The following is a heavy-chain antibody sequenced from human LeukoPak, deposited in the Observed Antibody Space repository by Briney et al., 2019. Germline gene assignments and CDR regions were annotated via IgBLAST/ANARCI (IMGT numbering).Heavy chain of an antibody. CDR2: INAGNGNT. V-gene: IGHV1-3*01. D-gene: IGHD2/OR15-2a*01. Sequence: GSSVKVSCKASGYTFTSYAMHWVRQAPGQRLEWMGWINAGNGNTKYSQKFQGRVTITRDTSASTAYMELSSLRSEDTAVYYCARDLFLPNWFDPWGQGTLVTVSS. J-gene: IGHJ5*02. CDR1: GYTFTSYA. CDR3: ARDLFLPNWFDP.